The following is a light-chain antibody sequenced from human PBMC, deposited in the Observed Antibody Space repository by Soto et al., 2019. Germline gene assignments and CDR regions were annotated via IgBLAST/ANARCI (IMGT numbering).Light chain of an antibody. J-gene: IGKJ1*01. Sequence: DIQMTQSPSSMSASVGDRVTITCRASQSITIYLNWYQQQPGKAPRLLIYVASTLQTGVPSRFSGSGSMTDLTLTISYLQPEDFATYYCQKTYTAPRTFGQGTTVDI. CDR1: QSITIY. CDR2: VAS. V-gene: IGKV1-39*01. CDR3: QKTYTAPRT.